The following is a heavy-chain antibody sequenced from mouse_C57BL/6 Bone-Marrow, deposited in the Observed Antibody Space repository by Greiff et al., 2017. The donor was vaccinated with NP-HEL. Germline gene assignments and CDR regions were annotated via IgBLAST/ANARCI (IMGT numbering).Heavy chain of an antibody. Sequence: EVKLVESGGGLVQPGGSLSLSCAASGFTFTDYYMSWVRQPPGKALEWLGFIRHKANGYTTEYSASVKGRFTISRANSQSILYLQMNALRAEDSATYYCARYLLPNYYAMDYWGQGTSVTVSS. CDR3: ARYLLPNYYAMDY. J-gene: IGHJ4*01. V-gene: IGHV7-3*01. CDR1: GFTFTDYY. D-gene: IGHD1-1*01. CDR2: IRHKANGYTT.